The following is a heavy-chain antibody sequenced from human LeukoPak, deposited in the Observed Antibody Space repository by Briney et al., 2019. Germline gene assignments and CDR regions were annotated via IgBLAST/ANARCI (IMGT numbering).Heavy chain of an antibody. D-gene: IGHD1-26*01. V-gene: IGHV3-53*01. CDR1: GFTVRTNY. CDR2: IYSGGAT. Sequence: GGSLRLSCAASGFTVRTNYMGWVRQAPGKGLEWVSVIYSGGATYYADSVKGRFTISRDNSKNTLYLQMNSLRAEDTAVYYCAKDFESTIVGAITARFDYWGQGTLVTVSS. CDR3: AKDFESTIVGAITARFDY. J-gene: IGHJ4*02.